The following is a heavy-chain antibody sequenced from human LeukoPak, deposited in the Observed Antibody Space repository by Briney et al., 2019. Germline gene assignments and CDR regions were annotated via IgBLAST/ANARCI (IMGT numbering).Heavy chain of an antibody. J-gene: IGHJ4*02. CDR1: GGSFSGYY. V-gene: IGHV4-34*01. D-gene: IGHD3-22*01. CDR2: INHSGST. Sequence: SETLSLTCAVYGGSFSGYYWSWIRQPPGKGLGWIGEINHSGSTNYNPSLKSRVTISVDTSKNQFSLKLSSVTAADTAVYYCARRKYDSSGFDYWGQGTLVTVSS. CDR3: ARRKYDSSGFDY.